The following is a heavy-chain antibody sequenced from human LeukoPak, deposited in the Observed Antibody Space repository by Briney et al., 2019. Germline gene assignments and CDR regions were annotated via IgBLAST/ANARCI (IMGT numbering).Heavy chain of an antibody. CDR2: IYYSGST. D-gene: IGHD2-2*01. Sequence: SETLSLTCTVSGGSISSSSYYWGWIRQPPGKGLEWIGSIYYSGSTYYNPSLKGRVTISVDTSKNQFSLKLSSVTAADTAVYYCARRSTSGCLDYWGQGTLVTVSS. J-gene: IGHJ4*02. CDR3: ARRSTSGCLDY. V-gene: IGHV4-39*01. CDR1: GGSISSSSYY.